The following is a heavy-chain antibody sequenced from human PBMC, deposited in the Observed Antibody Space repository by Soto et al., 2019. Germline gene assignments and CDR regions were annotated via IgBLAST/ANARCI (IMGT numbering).Heavy chain of an antibody. CDR3: AKDKTTVTTYYFDY. Sequence: GGSLRLSCAASGFTFEDYAMHWVRQAPGKGLEWVSGISWNSGSIGYADSVKGRFTISRDNAKNSLYLQMNSLRAEDTALYYCAKDKTTVTTYYFDYWGQGTLVTVSS. D-gene: IGHD4-17*01. CDR1: GFTFEDYA. J-gene: IGHJ4*02. CDR2: ISWNSGSI. V-gene: IGHV3-9*01.